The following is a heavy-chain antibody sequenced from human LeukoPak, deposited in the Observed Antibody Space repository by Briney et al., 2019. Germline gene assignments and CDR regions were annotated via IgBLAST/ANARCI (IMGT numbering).Heavy chain of an antibody. V-gene: IGHV3-23*01. D-gene: IGHD2-2*01. CDR2: ISGSGGST. CDR1: GFTFSSYV. CDR3: AKDLRSTGYQPNVFDI. Sequence: PGGSLRLSCAASGFTFSSYVMSWVRQAPGKGLEWVSGISGSGGSTYYADSVKGRFTISRDNSKNTLYLQMNSLRAEDTAVYYCAKDLRSTGYQPNVFDIWGQGTMVTVSS. J-gene: IGHJ3*02.